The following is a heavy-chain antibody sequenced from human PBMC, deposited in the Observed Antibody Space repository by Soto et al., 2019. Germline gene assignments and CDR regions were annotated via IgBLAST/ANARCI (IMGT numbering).Heavy chain of an antibody. CDR2: IKSKTDGGTT. CDR1: GFTFSNAW. CDR3: TTDPAAMVKSPYYYCGMDV. Sequence: GGSLRLSCTASGFTFSNAWMSWVRQAPGKGLEWVGRIKSKTDGGTTDYAAPVKGRFTISRDDSKNTLYLQMNSLKTEDTAVYYCTTDPAAMVKSPYYYCGMDVWGQGTTVTVSS. V-gene: IGHV3-15*01. J-gene: IGHJ6*02. D-gene: IGHD5-18*01.